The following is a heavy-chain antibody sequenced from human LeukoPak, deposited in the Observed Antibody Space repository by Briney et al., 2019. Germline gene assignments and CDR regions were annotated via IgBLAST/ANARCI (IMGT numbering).Heavy chain of an antibody. CDR3: AQSSYYDFWSGYYEVWFDP. CDR1: GFSLSTSGVG. J-gene: IGHJ5*02. V-gene: IGHV2-5*01. CDR2: IYWNDDK. D-gene: IGHD3-3*01. Sequence: SGPTLVKPTQTLTLTCTFSGFSLSTSGVGVGWIRQPPGKALEWLALIYWNDDKRYSPSLKSSLTITKDTSKNQAVLTMTNMDPVDTATYYCAQSSYYDFWSGYYEVWFDPWGQGTLVTVSS.